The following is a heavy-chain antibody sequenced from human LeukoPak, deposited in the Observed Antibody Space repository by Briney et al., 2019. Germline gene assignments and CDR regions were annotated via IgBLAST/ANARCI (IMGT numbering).Heavy chain of an antibody. D-gene: IGHD3-10*02. J-gene: IGHJ4*02. CDR1: GFTFRDYE. Sequence: GGSLRLSCVASGFTFRDYEINWVRQAPGKGLEWVSCISTSGSTTYYADSVKGRFTISRDNAKNSLFLQMNTLTDEDTAVYYCARGALHVFDYWGQGTPVTVSS. CDR3: ARGALHVFDY. CDR2: ISTSGSTT. V-gene: IGHV3-48*03.